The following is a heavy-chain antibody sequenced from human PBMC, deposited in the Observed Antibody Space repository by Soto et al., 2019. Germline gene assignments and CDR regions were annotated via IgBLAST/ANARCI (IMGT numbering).Heavy chain of an antibody. CDR3: ARDFKATYYYDSSGPDAFDI. V-gene: IGHV1-2*04. CDR2: INPNSGGT. J-gene: IGHJ3*02. D-gene: IGHD3-22*01. CDR1: GYTFTGYY. Sequence: QVQLVQSGAEVKKPGASVKVSCKASGYTFTGYYMHWVRQAPGQGLEWMGWINPNSGGTNYAQKFQGWVTMTRDTSISTAYMELSRVRSDDTAVYYCARDFKATYYYDSSGPDAFDIWGQGTMVTVSS.